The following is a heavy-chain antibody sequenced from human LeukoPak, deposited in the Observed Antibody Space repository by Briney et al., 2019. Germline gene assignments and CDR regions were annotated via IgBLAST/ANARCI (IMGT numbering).Heavy chain of an antibody. J-gene: IGHJ4*02. CDR1: GGSISSSSYY. Sequence: ASETLSLTCTVSGGSISSSSYYWGWIRQPPGKGLEWIGSIYYSGSTYYNPSLKSRVTISVDTSKNQFSLKLSSVTAADTAVYYCARVAMVRGVIIVSRYFDYWGQGTLVTVSS. D-gene: IGHD3-10*01. CDR2: IYYSGST. V-gene: IGHV4-39*07. CDR3: ARVAMVRGVIIVSRYFDY.